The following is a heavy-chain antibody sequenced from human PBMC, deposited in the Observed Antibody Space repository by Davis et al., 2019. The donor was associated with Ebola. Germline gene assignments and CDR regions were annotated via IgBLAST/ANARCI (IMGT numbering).Heavy chain of an antibody. CDR3: ARDPDTSGYYSWFDP. CDR1: GFDFSDYS. Sequence: GESLKISCAASGFDFSDYSMTWVRQAPGKGLQWLSYISSGGVTTYYADSVTGRFSTSRDNSKNTLYLQMNSLRVQDTAVYYCARDPDTSGYYSWFDPWGQGTLVTVSS. V-gene: IGHV3-48*01. D-gene: IGHD2/OR15-2a*01. J-gene: IGHJ5*02. CDR2: ISSGGVTT.